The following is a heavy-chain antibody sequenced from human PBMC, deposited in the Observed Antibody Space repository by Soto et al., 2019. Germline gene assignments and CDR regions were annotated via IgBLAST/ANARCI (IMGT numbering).Heavy chain of an antibody. Sequence: SETLSLTCAVYGGPFSGYYWSWIRQPPGKGLEWIGEINHSGSTNYNPSLKSRVTISVDTSKNQFSLKLSSVTAADTAVYYCARGYGSGSYYYYYYGMDVWGQGTTVTVS. D-gene: IGHD3-10*01. CDR3: ARGYGSGSYYYYYYGMDV. CDR1: GGPFSGYY. V-gene: IGHV4-34*01. J-gene: IGHJ6*02. CDR2: INHSGST.